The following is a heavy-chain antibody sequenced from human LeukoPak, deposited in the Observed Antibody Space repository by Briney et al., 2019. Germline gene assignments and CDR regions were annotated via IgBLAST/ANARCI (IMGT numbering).Heavy chain of an antibody. J-gene: IGHJ4*02. D-gene: IGHD2-15*01. CDR2: ISHDGSNK. CDR3: ARTTSKRLPFDY. Sequence: PGGSLRLSCAASGLTFSIYAMHWVRQAPGKGLEWVAVISHDGSNKYYADSVKGRFTISRDNSKNTLYLQMNSLRAEDTAVYYCARTTSKRLPFDYWGQGTLVTVSS. V-gene: IGHV3-30-3*01. CDR1: GLTFSIYA.